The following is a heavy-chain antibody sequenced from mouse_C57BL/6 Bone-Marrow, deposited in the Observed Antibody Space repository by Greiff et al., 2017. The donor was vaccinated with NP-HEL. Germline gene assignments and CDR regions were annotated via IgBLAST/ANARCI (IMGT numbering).Heavy chain of an antibody. D-gene: IGHD1-1*01. Sequence: EVKVVESGGGLVKPGGSLKLSCAASGFTFSSYAMSWVRQTPEKRLEWVATISDGGRYTYYPDNVKGRFTISRDNAKNNLYLQMSHLKSEDTAMYYCARDTPTSGSSCAYWGQGTLVTVSA. CDR3: ARDTPTSGSSCAY. CDR1: GFTFSSYA. V-gene: IGHV5-4*01. J-gene: IGHJ3*01. CDR2: ISDGGRYT.